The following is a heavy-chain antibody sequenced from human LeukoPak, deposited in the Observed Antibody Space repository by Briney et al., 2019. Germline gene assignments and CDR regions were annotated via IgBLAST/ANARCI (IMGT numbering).Heavy chain of an antibody. CDR3: AEPWDYGTLDAFDI. CDR1: GFTVSSYL. CDR2: ISGSGGST. J-gene: IGHJ3*02. Sequence: GGSLRLSCAASGFTVSSYLMTWVRQPPGKGLEWVSAISGSGGSTYYADSVKGRFTISRDNSKNTLYLQMNSLRAEDTAVYYCAEPWDYGTLDAFDIWGQGTMVTISS. D-gene: IGHD4-17*01. V-gene: IGHV3-23*01.